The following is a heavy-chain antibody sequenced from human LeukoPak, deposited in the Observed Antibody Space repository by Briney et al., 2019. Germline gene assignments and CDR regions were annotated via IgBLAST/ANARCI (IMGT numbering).Heavy chain of an antibody. J-gene: IGHJ5*02. CDR3: ARGFQRLEHWDWLDP. V-gene: IGHV1-2*02. CDR1: GYTFTDYF. D-gene: IGHD6-25*01. CDR2: INPNSGDT. Sequence: ASVKVSCKASGYTFTDYFLHWVRQAPGQRREWMGWINPNSGDTKYAQKFQGRVTMTRVTSIATAYMELNRLRSDDTAVYYCARGFQRLEHWDWLDPWGQGTLVTVAS.